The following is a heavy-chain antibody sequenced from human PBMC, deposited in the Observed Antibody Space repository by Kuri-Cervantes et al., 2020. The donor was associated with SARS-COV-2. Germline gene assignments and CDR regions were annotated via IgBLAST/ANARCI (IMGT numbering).Heavy chain of an antibody. D-gene: IGHD3-22*01. Sequence: GESLKISCAASGFTFSSYAMHWVRQAPGKGLEWVAVISYDGSNKYYADSVKGRFTISRDNAKNSLYLQMNSLRDEDTAVYYCARDRVTPSSWTHYYDSSGYDPWGQGTLVTVSS. CDR1: GFTFSSYA. CDR3: ARDRVTPSSWTHYYDSSGYDP. V-gene: IGHV3-30-3*01. CDR2: ISYDGSNK. J-gene: IGHJ5*02.